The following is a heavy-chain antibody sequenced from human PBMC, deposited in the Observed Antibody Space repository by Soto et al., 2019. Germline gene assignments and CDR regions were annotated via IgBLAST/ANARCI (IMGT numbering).Heavy chain of an antibody. D-gene: IGHD2-8*02. CDR2: ISHDGSNK. CDR3: AKDRGGTWSFDH. Sequence: QVQLVESGGGVVQPGRSLRLSCAASGFTFSSYGMHWVRQAPGKGLEWVAVISHDGSNKYYADSVKGRFTISRDNSKNTLYLQMNSLRGEDTAVYYCAKDRGGTWSFDHWGQGTLVTVSS. CDR1: GFTFSSYG. J-gene: IGHJ4*02. V-gene: IGHV3-30*18.